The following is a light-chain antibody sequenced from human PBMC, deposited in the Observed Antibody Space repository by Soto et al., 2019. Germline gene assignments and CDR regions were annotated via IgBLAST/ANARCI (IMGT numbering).Light chain of an antibody. CDR1: SSNIGAGYD. CDR2: GNN. Sequence: QSVLTQPPSVSGAPGQRVTISCTGSSSNIGAGYDVHWYQQLPGTAPKLLIYGNNNRPSGVPDRFSGSKSVTSASLAITGLQAEDEADYYCQSYDSSLSGSLFGGGTKLTVL. CDR3: QSYDSSLSGSL. J-gene: IGLJ2*01. V-gene: IGLV1-40*01.